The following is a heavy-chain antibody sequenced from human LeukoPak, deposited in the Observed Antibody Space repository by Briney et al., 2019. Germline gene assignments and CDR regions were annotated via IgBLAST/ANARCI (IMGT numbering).Heavy chain of an antibody. Sequence: SETLSLTCTVSGGYISPFFWSWIRQPPGKGLEWTGYISYSGRTNYNPSLKSRVTISVDTSKNQFSLKVTSVTAADTAVYYCAREGYYYDKTGFLDYWGQGTLVTVSS. J-gene: IGHJ4*02. CDR3: AREGYYYDKTGFLDY. D-gene: IGHD3-22*01. CDR1: GGYISPFF. CDR2: ISYSGRT. V-gene: IGHV4-59*01.